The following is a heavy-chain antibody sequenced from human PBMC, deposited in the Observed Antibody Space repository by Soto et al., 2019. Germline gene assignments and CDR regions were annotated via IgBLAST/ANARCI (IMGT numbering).Heavy chain of an antibody. Sequence: ASVKVSCKASGGTFSSYAISWVRQAPGQGLAWMGGLIPLFGTANYAQNFQGRVTITADESTSTAYMELSSLRSEDTAVYYCASTDAREQQPRSNDAFDIWGQGTMVTVSS. J-gene: IGHJ3*02. CDR2: LIPLFGTA. CDR1: GGTFSSYA. CDR3: ASTDAREQQPRSNDAFDI. V-gene: IGHV1-69*13. D-gene: IGHD6-13*01.